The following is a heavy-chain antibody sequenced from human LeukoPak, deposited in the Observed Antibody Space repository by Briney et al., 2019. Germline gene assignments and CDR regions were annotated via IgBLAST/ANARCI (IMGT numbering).Heavy chain of an antibody. CDR1: GYTFTGYY. Sequence: ASVKVSCKASGYTFTGYYMHWVRQAPGQGLEWMGWINPNSGGTNYAQKFQGRVTMTRDTSISTAYMELSRLRSDDTAVYYCASILARRDSPSSELDPGDAFDIWGQGTMVTVSS. CDR2: INPNSGGT. CDR3: ASILARRDSPSSELDPGDAFDI. D-gene: IGHD1-26*01. J-gene: IGHJ3*02. V-gene: IGHV1-2*02.